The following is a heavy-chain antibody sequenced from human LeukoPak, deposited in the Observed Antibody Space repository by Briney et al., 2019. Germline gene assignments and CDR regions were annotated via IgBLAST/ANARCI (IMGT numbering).Heavy chain of an antibody. J-gene: IGHJ4*02. CDR1: GFIFSSFA. V-gene: IGHV3-23*01. Sequence: PGGSLRLSCAASGFIFSSFAMSWVRQAPGRGLEWVSSISGSGASTYYADSVKGRFTIFRDNSRNTLYLQMSSLRAEDTAVYYCAKSHSVAVAGTYSTYYFDSWGQGTLVTVSS. D-gene: IGHD6-19*01. CDR2: ISGSGAST. CDR3: AKSHSVAVAGTYSTYYFDS.